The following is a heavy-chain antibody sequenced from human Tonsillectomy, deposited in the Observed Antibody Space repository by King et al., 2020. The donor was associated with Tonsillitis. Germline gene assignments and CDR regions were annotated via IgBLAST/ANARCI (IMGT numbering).Heavy chain of an antibody. D-gene: IGHD4-17*01. Sequence: VPLQESGPGLVKPSQTLSLTCTVSGGSINIDAYYWHWIRQPAGKGLEWIGRINASGRTSSNPSLKSRVTISVDTSKNQFSLELSSVTAADTAVYYCAREDFGDYPYWGQGTLVTVSS. CDR2: INASGRT. J-gene: IGHJ4*02. V-gene: IGHV4-61*02. CDR3: AREDFGDYPY. CDR1: GGSINIDAYY.